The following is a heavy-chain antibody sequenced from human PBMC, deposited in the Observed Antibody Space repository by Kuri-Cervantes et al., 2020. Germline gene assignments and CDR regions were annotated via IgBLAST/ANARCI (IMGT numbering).Heavy chain of an antibody. CDR2: INHSGST. CDR3: ARDAQV. D-gene: IGHD2-2*01. J-gene: IGHJ6*04. Sequence: GSLRLSCAVYGGSFSGYYWSWIRQPPGKGLEWIGEINHSGSTNYNPSLKSRVTISVDTSKNQFSLKLSSVTAADTAVYYCARDAQVWGKGTTVTVSS. V-gene: IGHV4-34*01. CDR1: GGSFSGYY.